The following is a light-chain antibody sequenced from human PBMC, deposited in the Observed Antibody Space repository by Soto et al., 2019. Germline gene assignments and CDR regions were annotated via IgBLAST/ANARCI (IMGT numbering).Light chain of an antibody. CDR3: QQYGSSGT. V-gene: IGKV3-20*01. CDR1: PSVSSY. J-gene: IGKJ1*01. CDR2: DAS. Sequence: EIVLTQSPGTLSLSPCERATLSCSASPSVSSYLAWYQKQPRQPPRLIIYDASNRATGIQDRCSGSGSGKDFILTISRLDADDFAVYYCQQYGSSGTFGQGTKVDIK.